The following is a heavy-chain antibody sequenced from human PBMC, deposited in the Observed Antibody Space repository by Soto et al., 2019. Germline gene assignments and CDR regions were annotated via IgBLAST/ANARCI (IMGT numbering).Heavy chain of an antibody. J-gene: IGHJ4*02. V-gene: IGHV4-31*03. CDR1: GGSISSGGYY. Sequence: QVQLQESGPGLVKPSQTLSLICTVSGGSISSGGYYWSWIRQHPGKGLEWIGHIYYSGSTYYNPSLKSRVTISVDTSKNQFPLKLSSVTAADTAVYYCARVTAVTTVLVDYWGQGTLVTVSS. CDR2: IYYSGST. D-gene: IGHD4-17*01. CDR3: ARVTAVTTVLVDY.